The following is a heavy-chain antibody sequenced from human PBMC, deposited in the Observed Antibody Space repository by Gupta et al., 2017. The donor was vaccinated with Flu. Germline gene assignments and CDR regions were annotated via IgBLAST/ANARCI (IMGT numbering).Heavy chain of an antibody. Sequence: QVQLVQSGAEVKKPGSSVKVSCKASGGTFSSYTISWVRQAPGQGLEWMGRIIPILGIANYAQKFQGRVTITADKSTSTAYMELSSLRSEDTAVYYCARDTPSGIVVVPAAIYYYYGMDVWGQGTTVTVSS. V-gene: IGHV1-69*08. CDR1: GGTFSSYT. CDR2: IIPILGIA. J-gene: IGHJ6*02. CDR3: ARDTPSGIVVVPAAIYYYYGMDV. D-gene: IGHD2-2*01.